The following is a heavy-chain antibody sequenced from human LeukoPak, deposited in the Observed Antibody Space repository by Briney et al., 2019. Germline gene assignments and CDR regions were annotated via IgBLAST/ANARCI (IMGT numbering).Heavy chain of an antibody. V-gene: IGHV1-46*01. Sequence: GASVKVSCKASGYTFTSYYMHWVRQAPGQGLEWMGILNPSGGNTSYAQKFQGRVTVTRDTSTSTVYMELSSLRSEDTAVYYCARGKWVHYGDYSYNWFDPWGQGTLVTVSS. CDR2: LNPSGGNT. CDR1: GYTFTSYY. J-gene: IGHJ5*02. D-gene: IGHD4-17*01. CDR3: ARGKWVHYGDYSYNWFDP.